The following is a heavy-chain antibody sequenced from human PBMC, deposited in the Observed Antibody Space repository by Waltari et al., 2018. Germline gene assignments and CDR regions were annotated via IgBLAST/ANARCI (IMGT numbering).Heavy chain of an antibody. V-gene: IGHV4-61*01. CDR2: IYYSGST. CDR1: GGSVSSGSYY. D-gene: IGHD3-22*01. Sequence: QVQLQESGPGLVKPSETLSLTCTVSGGSVSSGSYYWSWIRQPPGKGLEWIGYIYYSGSTNYNPALKSRVTISVDTSKNQCSLKLSSVTAADTAVYYCARESSGLVPFDYWGQGTLVTVSS. J-gene: IGHJ4*02. CDR3: ARESSGLVPFDY.